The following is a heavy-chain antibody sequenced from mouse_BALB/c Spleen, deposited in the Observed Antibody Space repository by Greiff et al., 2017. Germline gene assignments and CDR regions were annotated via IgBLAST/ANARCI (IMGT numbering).Heavy chain of an antibody. Sequence: EVQRVESGPSLVKPSQTLSLTCSVTGDSITSGYWNWIRKFPGNKLEYMGYISYSGSTYYNPSLKSRISITRDTSKNQYYLQLNSVTTEDTATYYCARYEGILLRAMDYWGQGTSVTVSS. CDR1: GDSITSGY. V-gene: IGHV3-8*02. CDR2: ISYSGST. D-gene: IGHD2-10*01. CDR3: ARYEGILLRAMDY. J-gene: IGHJ4*01.